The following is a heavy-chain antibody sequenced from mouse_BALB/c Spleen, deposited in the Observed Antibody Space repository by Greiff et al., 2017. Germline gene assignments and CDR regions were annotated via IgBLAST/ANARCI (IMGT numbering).Heavy chain of an antibody. J-gene: IGHJ4*01. Sequence: EVQLQESGGGLVQPGGSRKLSCAASGFTFSSFGMHWVRQAPEKGLEWVAYISSGSSTIYYADTVKGRFTISRDNPKNTLFLQMTSLRSEDTAMYYCARSPMDYWGQGTSVTVSS. V-gene: IGHV5-17*02. CDR2: ISSGSSTI. CDR1: GFTFSSFG. CDR3: ARSPMDY.